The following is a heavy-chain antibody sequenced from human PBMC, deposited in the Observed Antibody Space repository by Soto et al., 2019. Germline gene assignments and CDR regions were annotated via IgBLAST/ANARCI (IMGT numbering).Heavy chain of an antibody. CDR2: IMPVFPTP. CDR3: ARDKDRQQLGGNYYYIMDV. J-gene: IGHJ6*01. Sequence: QVQLVQSGAEVKKPGSSVKVPCKTSGGTFRTSAISWVRQAPGQGLEWMGGIMPVFPTPDYAQKFQGRVTITADDSTSTAYMELSSLRSEDTAVYYCARDKDRQQLGGNYYYIMDVWGQGTTVTVSS. V-gene: IGHV1-69*12. D-gene: IGHD3-3*02. CDR1: GGTFRTSA.